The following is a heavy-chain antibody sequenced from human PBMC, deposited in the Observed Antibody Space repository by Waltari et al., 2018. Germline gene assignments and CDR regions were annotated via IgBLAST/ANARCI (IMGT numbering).Heavy chain of an antibody. V-gene: IGHV4-34*01. CDR2: INHSGST. Sequence: QVQLQQWGAGLLKPSETLSLTCAVYGGSFSGYYWSWIRQPPGKGLEWIGEINHSGSTNYKPALKSRVTISVDTSKNQFSLKLSSVTAADTAVYYCARERVDGFWSGYYLDYYYYGMDVWGQGTTVTVSS. CDR1: GGSFSGYY. D-gene: IGHD3-3*01. J-gene: IGHJ6*02. CDR3: ARERVDGFWSGYYLDYYYYGMDV.